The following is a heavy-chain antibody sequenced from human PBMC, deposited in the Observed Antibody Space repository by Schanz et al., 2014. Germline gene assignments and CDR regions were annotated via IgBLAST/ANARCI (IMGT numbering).Heavy chain of an antibody. D-gene: IGHD6-19*01. V-gene: IGHV7-4-1*02. CDR1: GYTFTSNA. CDR3: TTETIAMAGTFSI. J-gene: IGHJ4*02. CDR2: INSNTGNP. Sequence: QLVQSGAEVKKPGASVKVSCKASGYTFTSNALNWVRQAPGQGLEWMGWINSNTGNPTYAPAFTTRLVVSVDTAVSTAYRQISSLKAEDTAAYYCTTETIAMAGTFSIWGQGIRVTVSS.